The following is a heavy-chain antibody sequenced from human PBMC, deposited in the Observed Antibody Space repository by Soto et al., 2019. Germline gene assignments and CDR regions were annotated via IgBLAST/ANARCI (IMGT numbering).Heavy chain of an antibody. CDR3: ARGGALSTSWYWGDGLDS. CDR1: GYSFSSHA. CDR2: IIPVFGTL. D-gene: IGHD6-13*01. Sequence: SVKVSCKASGYSFSSHAITWVRQAPGQGLEWMGGIIPVFGTLSYAQKFKGRVTISADKYTNTSYLELRSLRSEDTAVYYCARGGALSTSWYWGDGLDSWGQGTQVTVSS. J-gene: IGHJ4*02. V-gene: IGHV1-69*06.